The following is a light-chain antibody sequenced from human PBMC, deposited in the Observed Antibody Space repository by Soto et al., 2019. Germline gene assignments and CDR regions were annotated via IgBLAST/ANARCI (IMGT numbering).Light chain of an antibody. V-gene: IGKV3-20*01. J-gene: IGKJ2*01. CDR2: GAT. CDR1: QRVSGSS. Sequence: VLTQSPGILSLSPGDRATLSCRSSQRVSGSSLAWYQQKPVQAPRVLFYGATTRATGVPDRFSANGSGADFTLTISRLEPGDFGVYHCQQYGNSPSFGPGTKLEIK. CDR3: QQYGNSPS.